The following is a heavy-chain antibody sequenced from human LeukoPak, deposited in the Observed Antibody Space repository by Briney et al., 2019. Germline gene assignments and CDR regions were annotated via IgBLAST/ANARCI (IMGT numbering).Heavy chain of an antibody. CDR3: ARGDVTAIGLVQYDAFDI. D-gene: IGHD2-21*02. CDR2: VSSSSSYI. J-gene: IGHJ3*02. Sequence: GGSLRLSCAASGFTFSSYSMNWVRQAPGKGLEWVSSVSSSSSYIYYADSVKGRFTISRDNAKNSLYLQMNSLRAEDTAVYYCARGDVTAIGLVQYDAFDIWGQGTMVTVSS. V-gene: IGHV3-21*01. CDR1: GFTFSSYS.